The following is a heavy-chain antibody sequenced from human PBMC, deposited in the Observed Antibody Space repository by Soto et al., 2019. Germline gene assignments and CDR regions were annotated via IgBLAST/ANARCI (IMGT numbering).Heavy chain of an antibody. Sequence: SETLSLTCTVSGGSISSGAYYWGWIRQHPGKGLEWIGYISHRGTAYYTPSLKSRVSLSVDPSKSQFSLNVTSLTAADTAVYYCARVSATGTRWFDPWGPGTLVTVSS. CDR3: ARVSATGTRWFDP. D-gene: IGHD6-13*01. V-gene: IGHV4-31*03. CDR2: ISHRGTA. CDR1: GGSISSGAYY. J-gene: IGHJ5*02.